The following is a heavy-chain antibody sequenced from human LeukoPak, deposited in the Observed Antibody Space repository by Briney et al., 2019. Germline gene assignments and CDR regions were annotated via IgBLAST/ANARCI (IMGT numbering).Heavy chain of an antibody. V-gene: IGHV4-59*01. CDR3: ARDAVTYDAFDS. J-gene: IGHJ3*02. CDR1: GGSITNYY. CDR2: VFYSGST. D-gene: IGHD2-21*02. Sequence: SETLTLTCTVSGGSITNYYWNWVRQPPGKGLEWIGYVFYSGSTNYNPSLKSRVTISVDTSKNQFSLKLTSVTAADTALYYCARDAVTYDAFDSWLGATMVTVSS.